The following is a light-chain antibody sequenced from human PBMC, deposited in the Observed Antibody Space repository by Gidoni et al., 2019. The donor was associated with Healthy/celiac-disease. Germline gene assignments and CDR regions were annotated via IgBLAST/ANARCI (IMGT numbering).Light chain of an antibody. J-gene: IGKJ4*01. Sequence: DIQMTQSLSSLSASVGDRVTITCRASQSISSYLNWYQQKPGKAPKLLIYAASSLQSGVPSRFSGSGSGTDFTLTISSLQPEDFATYYCQQSYSTPQPTFGGGTKVEIK. CDR1: QSISSY. V-gene: IGKV1-39*01. CDR3: QQSYSTPQPT. CDR2: AAS.